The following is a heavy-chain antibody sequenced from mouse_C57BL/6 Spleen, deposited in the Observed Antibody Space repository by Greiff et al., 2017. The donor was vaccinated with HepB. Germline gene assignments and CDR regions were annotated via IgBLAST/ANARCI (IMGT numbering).Heavy chain of an antibody. CDR1: GYTFTSYT. CDR3: AREGNSSGYAMDY. V-gene: IGHV1-4*01. D-gene: IGHD3-2*02. Sequence: VQLQQSGAELARPGASVKMSCKASGYTFTSYTMHWVKQRPGQGLEWIGYINPSSGYTKYNQKFKDKATLTADKSSSTAYMQLSSLTSEDSAVDYSAREGNSSGYAMDYWGQGTSVTVSS. CDR2: INPSSGYT. J-gene: IGHJ4*01.